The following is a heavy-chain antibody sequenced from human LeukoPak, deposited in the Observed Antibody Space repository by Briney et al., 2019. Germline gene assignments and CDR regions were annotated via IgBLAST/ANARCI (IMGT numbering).Heavy chain of an antibody. D-gene: IGHD2-2*01. J-gene: IGHJ4*02. CDR2: ISTSNGNT. Sequence: ASVKVSYKASGYTFNNNDITWVRQAPGQGLEWMGWISTSNGNTHYSQKLQDRVTMTTETSTTTAYMDLRSLTSDDTAVYYCARRGPAGAFDYWGQGTLVTVSS. CDR1: GYTFNNND. V-gene: IGHV1-18*01. CDR3: ARRGPAGAFDY.